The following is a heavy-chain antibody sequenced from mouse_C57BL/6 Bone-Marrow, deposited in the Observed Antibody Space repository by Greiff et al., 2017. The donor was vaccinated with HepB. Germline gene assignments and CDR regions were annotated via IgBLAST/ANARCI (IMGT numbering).Heavy chain of an antibody. CDR1: GYSFTGYY. J-gene: IGHJ3*01. CDR2: INPSNGGT. V-gene: IGHV1-42*01. Sequence: VQLQQSGPELVKPGASVKISCKASGYSFTGYYMNWVKQSPEKSLEWIGEINPSNGGTTYNQKFKAKATLTVDKSSSTAYMQLKSLTSEDSAVYYCARSYGFAYWGQGTLVTVSA. CDR3: ARSYGFAY. D-gene: IGHD1-1*01.